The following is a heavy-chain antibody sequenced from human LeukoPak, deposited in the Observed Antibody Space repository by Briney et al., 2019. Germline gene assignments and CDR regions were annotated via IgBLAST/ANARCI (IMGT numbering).Heavy chain of an antibody. V-gene: IGHV4-38-2*02. CDR2: IHHSGNT. CDR1: GYSISSGYF. CDR3: ARGPHLRFLEWLLRGGFDY. Sequence: PSETPSLTCTVSGYSISSGYFWGWIRQSPGKGLEWIGTIHHSGNTYYNPSLKSRVTISVDTSKNQFSLKLSSVTAADTAVYYCARGPHLRFLEWLLRGGFDYWGQGTLVTVSS. D-gene: IGHD3-3*01. J-gene: IGHJ4*02.